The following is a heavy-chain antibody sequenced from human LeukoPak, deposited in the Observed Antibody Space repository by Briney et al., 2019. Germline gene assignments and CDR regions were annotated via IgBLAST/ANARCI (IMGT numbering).Heavy chain of an antibody. D-gene: IGHD1-26*01. J-gene: IGHJ4*02. V-gene: IGHV3-30*02. CDR1: GFTFSSYG. CDR3: ARGPAANSGNYYVGDY. CDR2: IRYDGSNK. Sequence: GGSLRLSCAASGFTFSSYGMHWVRQAPGKGLEWVAFIRYDGSNKYYADSVKGRFTISRDNSKNTLYLQMNSLRAEDTAVYYCARGPAANSGNYYVGDYWGQGTLVTVSS.